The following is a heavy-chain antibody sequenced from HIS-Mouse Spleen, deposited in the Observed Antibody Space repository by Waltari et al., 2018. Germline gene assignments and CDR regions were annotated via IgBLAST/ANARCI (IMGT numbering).Heavy chain of an antibody. V-gene: IGHV4-39*07. CDR3: AREIPYSSSWYDWYFDL. D-gene: IGHD6-13*01. CDR2: IYYSGSN. CDR1: GGSISSSSYY. J-gene: IGHJ2*01. Sequence: QLQLQESGPGLVKPSETLSLTCTVSGGSISSSSYYWGWIRQPPGKGLGWIGSIYYSGSNYYNRSLKSRVTISVDTSKNQFSLKLSSVTAADTAVYYCAREIPYSSSWYDWYFDLWGRGTLVTVSS.